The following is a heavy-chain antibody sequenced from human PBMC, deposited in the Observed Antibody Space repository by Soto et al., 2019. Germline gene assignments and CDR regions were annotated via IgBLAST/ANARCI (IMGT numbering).Heavy chain of an antibody. CDR3: ARGGGYDFLTRPLDY. J-gene: IGHJ4*02. CDR2: IKQDGSEK. D-gene: IGHD3-9*01. CDR1: GFTFSSSW. Sequence: TAGSLRLSCAASGFTFSSSWMSWVRQAPGKGLEWVGNIKQDGSEKYYVDSVKGRFTIFRDNAKNSLYLQMTSLRAEDTAVFYCARGGGYDFLTRPLDYWGQGTLVTVSS. V-gene: IGHV3-7*01.